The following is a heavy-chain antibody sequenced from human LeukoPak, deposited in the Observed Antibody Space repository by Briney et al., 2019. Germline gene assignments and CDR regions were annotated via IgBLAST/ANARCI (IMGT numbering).Heavy chain of an antibody. Sequence: ASMKVSCKASGGTFNNYAISWVRQAPGQGLEWMGGIIPIYRTTNYAQKFQGRVTITADESTSTAYMELSSLRSEDTAVYYCARGPYDWRLGELSPNSDYWGQGTLVTVSS. D-gene: IGHD3-16*02. V-gene: IGHV1-69*13. CDR1: GGTFNNYA. CDR2: IIPIYRTT. CDR3: ARGPYDWRLGELSPNSDY. J-gene: IGHJ4*02.